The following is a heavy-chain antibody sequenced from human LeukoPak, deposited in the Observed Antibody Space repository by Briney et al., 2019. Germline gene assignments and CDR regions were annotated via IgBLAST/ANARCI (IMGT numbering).Heavy chain of an antibody. CDR2: IYYSGST. D-gene: IGHD2-15*01. J-gene: IGHJ4*02. Sequence: PSETLSLTCTVSGGSISSYYWSWIRQPPGKGLEWIGYIYYSGSTNYNPSLKSRVTISVDTSKNQFSLNLSSVTAADTAVYYCARDSRVCSGGSCYWLAFNYWGQGTLVTVSS. V-gene: IGHV4-59*01. CDR1: GGSISSYY. CDR3: ARDSRVCSGGSCYWLAFNY.